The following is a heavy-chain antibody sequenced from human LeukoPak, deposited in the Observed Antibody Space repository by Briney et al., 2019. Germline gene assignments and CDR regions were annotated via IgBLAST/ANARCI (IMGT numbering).Heavy chain of an antibody. Sequence: GGSLRLSCAASEFTFSSYSMNWVRQAPGKGLEWVSSISSSSSYIYYADSVKGRFTISRDNAKNSLYLQMNSLRAEDTAVYYCAREISVAGLPIWGQGTMVTVSS. CDR1: EFTFSSYS. CDR2: ISSSSSYI. D-gene: IGHD6-19*01. V-gene: IGHV3-21*01. J-gene: IGHJ3*02. CDR3: AREISVAGLPI.